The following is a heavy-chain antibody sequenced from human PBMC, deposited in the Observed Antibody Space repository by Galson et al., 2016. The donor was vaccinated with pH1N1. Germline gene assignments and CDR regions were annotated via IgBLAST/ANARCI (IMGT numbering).Heavy chain of an antibody. CDR1: GGTLSRHT. D-gene: IGHD3-10*01. Sequence: CKASGGTLSRHTISWVRQAPGQGLEWMGRILPIVGITNYAQKLQGRVTIIADRFTSTVSMELSGLTSDDTAVYYCATGTGSSGMDVWDRGTTVTVSS. CDR2: ILPIVGIT. J-gene: IGHJ6*02. CDR3: ATGTGSSGMDV. V-gene: IGHV1-69*02.